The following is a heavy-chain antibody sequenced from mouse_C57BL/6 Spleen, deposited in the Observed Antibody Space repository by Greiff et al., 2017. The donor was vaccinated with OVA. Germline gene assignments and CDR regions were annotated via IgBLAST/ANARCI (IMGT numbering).Heavy chain of an antibody. CDR1: GFSLTSYG. CDR2: IWGVGST. CDR3: ARGLIDSSGYGPFAY. Sequence: VQLQQSGPGLVAPSQSLSITCTVSGFSLTSYGVDWVRQSPGKGLEWLGVIWGVGSTNYNSALKSRLSISKDNSKSQVFFIMISLQTDDTAMYYCARGLIDSSGYGPFAYWGQGTLVTVSA. D-gene: IGHD3-2*02. J-gene: IGHJ3*01. V-gene: IGHV2-6*01.